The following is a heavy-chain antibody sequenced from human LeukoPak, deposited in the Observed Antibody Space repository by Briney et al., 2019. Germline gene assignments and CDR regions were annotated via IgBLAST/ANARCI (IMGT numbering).Heavy chain of an antibody. Sequence: ASVKVSCKASGGTFSSYAISWVRQAPGQGLEWMGRIIPILGIANSAQKFQGRVTITADKSTSTAYMELSSLRSEDTAVYYCARDHFGIAAAGDYWGQGTLVTVSS. V-gene: IGHV1-69*04. CDR2: IIPILGIA. J-gene: IGHJ4*02. CDR1: GGTFSSYA. D-gene: IGHD6-13*01. CDR3: ARDHFGIAAAGDY.